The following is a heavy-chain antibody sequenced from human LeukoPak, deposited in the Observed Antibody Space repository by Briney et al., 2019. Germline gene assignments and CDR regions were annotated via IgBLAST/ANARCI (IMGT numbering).Heavy chain of an antibody. Sequence: GGSLRLSCAASGFDFSSNWMHWVRHAPGQGLVWVSRIKGDGISTNYADSVKGRFTISRDIAKNTLYLQMNSLRGEDTAVYYCARGASNRFDYWGQGTLVTVSS. D-gene: IGHD1-14*01. CDR1: GFDFSSNW. CDR2: IKGDGIST. CDR3: ARGASNRFDY. V-gene: IGHV3-74*01. J-gene: IGHJ4*02.